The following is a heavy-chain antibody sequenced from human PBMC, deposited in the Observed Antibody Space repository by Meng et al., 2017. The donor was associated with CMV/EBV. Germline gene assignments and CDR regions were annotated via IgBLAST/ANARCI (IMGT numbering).Heavy chain of an antibody. CDR2: ISWNSGGI. Sequence: LSLTCAASGFTFDDYAMHWVRPAPGKGLEWVSGISWNSGGIGYADSVKGRFTISRDNAKNSLYLQMNSLRAEDTALYYCAKASGWSMGRGYNWFDPWGQGTLVTVSS. J-gene: IGHJ5*02. CDR1: GFTFDDYA. CDR3: AKASGWSMGRGYNWFDP. V-gene: IGHV3-9*01. D-gene: IGHD6-19*01.